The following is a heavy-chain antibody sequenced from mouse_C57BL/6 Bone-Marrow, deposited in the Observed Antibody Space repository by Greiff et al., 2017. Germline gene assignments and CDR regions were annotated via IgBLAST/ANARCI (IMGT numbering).Heavy chain of an antibody. D-gene: IGHD4-1*01. V-gene: IGHV1-85*01. CDR1: GYTFTSYD. CDR3: ARGRTGDYFDY. J-gene: IGHJ2*01. CDR2: IYPRDGST. Sequence: VKLMESGPELVKPGASVKLSCKASGYTFTSYDINWVKQRPGQGLEWIGWIYPRDGSTKYNEKFKGKATLTVDTSSSTAYMELHSLTSEDSAVYFCARGRTGDYFDYWGQGTTLTVSS.